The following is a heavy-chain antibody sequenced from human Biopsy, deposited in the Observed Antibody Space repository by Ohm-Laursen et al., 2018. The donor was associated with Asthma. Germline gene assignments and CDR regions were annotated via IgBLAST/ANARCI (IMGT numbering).Heavy chain of an antibody. CDR3: STGFWWTFDY. CDR2: IKSKTDGGTT. D-gene: IGHD3-16*01. J-gene: IGHJ4*02. Sequence: SLRLSCAASGFTFSNAWMSWVRQAPGKGLEWVGRIKSKTDGGTTDYAAPVKRRFTISRDDSKNTLYLQMNSLKTEDTAVYYCSTGFWWTFDYWGQGTRVTVSS. V-gene: IGHV3-15*01. CDR1: GFTFSNAW.